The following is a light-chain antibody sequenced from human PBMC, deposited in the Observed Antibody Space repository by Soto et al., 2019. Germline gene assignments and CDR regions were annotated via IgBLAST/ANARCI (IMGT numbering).Light chain of an antibody. Sequence: DIRMTQSPSTLSASVGYRFTITCRASQSISIWLAWYQQKPGRAPKLLIYDASSLESGVPPRFSGSGSGTEFTLTISSLQPDDFATYYCQQHKTYSWTFGQGTKGDIK. CDR2: DAS. CDR1: QSISIW. V-gene: IGKV1-5*01. J-gene: IGKJ1*01. CDR3: QQHKTYSWT.